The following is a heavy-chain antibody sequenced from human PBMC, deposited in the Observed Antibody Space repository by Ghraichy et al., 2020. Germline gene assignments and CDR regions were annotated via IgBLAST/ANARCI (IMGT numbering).Heavy chain of an antibody. Sequence: GGSLRLSCAASGFSFSTYWVTWVRQAPGMGLEWVANINQDGSHKYYVDSVKGRFTISRDNAKNSLYLQMNSLRAEDTAVYYCARDPRCPDYWGKGALVTVSS. V-gene: IGHV3-7*01. CDR2: INQDGSHK. J-gene: IGHJ4*02. D-gene: IGHD3-3*01. CDR1: GFSFSTYW. CDR3: ARDPRCPDY.